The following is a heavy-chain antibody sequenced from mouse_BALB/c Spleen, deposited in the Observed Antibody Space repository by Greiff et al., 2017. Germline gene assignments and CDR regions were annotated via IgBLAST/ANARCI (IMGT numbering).Heavy chain of an antibody. Sequence: EVQLQQSGPELVKPGASVKISCKASGYTFTDYNMHWVKQSHGKSLEWIGYIYPYNGGTGYNQKFKSKATLTVDNSSSTAYMELRSLTSEDSAVYYCAREGDGYYVPWFAYWGQGTLVTVSA. CDR3: AREGDGYYVPWFAY. CDR1: GYTFTDYN. J-gene: IGHJ3*01. D-gene: IGHD2-3*01. CDR2: IYPYNGGT. V-gene: IGHV1S29*02.